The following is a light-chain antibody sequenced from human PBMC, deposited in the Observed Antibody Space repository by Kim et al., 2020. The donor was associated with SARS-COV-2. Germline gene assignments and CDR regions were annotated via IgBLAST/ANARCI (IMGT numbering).Light chain of an antibody. V-gene: IGLV3-19*01. CDR1: SRRSYY. Sequence: AVGPTVRSTCQGHSRRSYYASWYQQQPGHDPLLFIYDKNIRPSRTPGRFSGSSSRNAASLTIAGAQAEDEADYYCNARDSSGNHVVFGGGTQLTVL. CDR2: DKN. CDR3: NARDSSGNHVV. J-gene: IGLJ2*01.